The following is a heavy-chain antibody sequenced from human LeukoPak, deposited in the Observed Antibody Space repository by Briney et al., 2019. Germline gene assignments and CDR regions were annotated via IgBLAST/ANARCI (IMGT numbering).Heavy chain of an antibody. Sequence: SETLSLTCTVSGGSISSYYSSWIRQPPGKGLEWIGEINHSGSTNYNPSLKRRVTISVDTSKNQFSLKLSSVTAADTAVYYCARGLATTRLLGFGGQYYFDYWGQGTLVTVSS. D-gene: IGHD3-10*01. J-gene: IGHJ4*02. CDR1: GGSISSYY. CDR3: ARGLATTRLLGFGGQYYFDY. V-gene: IGHV4-34*01. CDR2: INHSGST.